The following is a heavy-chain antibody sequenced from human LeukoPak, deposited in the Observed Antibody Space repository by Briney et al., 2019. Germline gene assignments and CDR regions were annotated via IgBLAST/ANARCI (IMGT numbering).Heavy chain of an antibody. CDR2: ISGSGGST. CDR1: GFTFGSYG. D-gene: IGHD2-2*01. J-gene: IGHJ3*02. Sequence: GGTLRLSCAASGFTFGSYGMSWVRQAPGKGLEWVSGISGSGGSTYYADSVKGRFTISRDNSKNTLYLQMNSLRAEDTAVYYCAKVPAYRPNGAFDIWGQGTMVTVSS. V-gene: IGHV3-23*01. CDR3: AKVPAYRPNGAFDI.